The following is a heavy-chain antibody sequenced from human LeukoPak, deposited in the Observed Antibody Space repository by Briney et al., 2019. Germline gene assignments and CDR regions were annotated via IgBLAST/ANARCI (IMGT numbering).Heavy chain of an antibody. CDR3: ARAGYCSSTSCHYEGYYYGMDV. Sequence: SETLSLTCTVSGGSISSYYWSWIRQPPGKGLEWIGYIYYSGSTNYNPSLKSRVTISVDTSKNQFSLKLSFVTAADTAVYYCARAGYCSSTSCHYEGYYYGMDVWGQGTTVTVSS. D-gene: IGHD2-2*01. CDR1: GGSISSYY. J-gene: IGHJ6*02. CDR2: IYYSGST. V-gene: IGHV4-59*01.